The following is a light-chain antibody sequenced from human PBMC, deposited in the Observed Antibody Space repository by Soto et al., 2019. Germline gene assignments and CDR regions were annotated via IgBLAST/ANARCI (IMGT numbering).Light chain of an antibody. V-gene: IGKV1-27*01. CDR2: AAS. Sequence: DIQMNQCPSSLSASVGDRVTITCRASQGITYYLAWYQQKPGKVPKLLIYAASTLQSGVPSRFSGGGSGADFTLTISSLQPEDVATYYCQNYNSAPLTFGGGTNVEIK. CDR1: QGITYY. J-gene: IGKJ4*01. CDR3: QNYNSAPLT.